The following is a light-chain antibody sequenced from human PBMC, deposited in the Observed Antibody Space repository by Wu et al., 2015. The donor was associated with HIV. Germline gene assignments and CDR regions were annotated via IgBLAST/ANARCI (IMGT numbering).Light chain of an antibody. CDR1: QSVSSSY. CDR3: QHYGTSPQVT. J-gene: IGKJ4*01. CDR2: GAS. Sequence: IVLTQSPGTLSLSPGERATLSCRASQSVSSSYLAWYQQKPGQAPRLLIYGASSRATGIPDRFSGSASGRDFTLTINRLETEDFAVYYCQHYGTSPQVTFGGGTKVEIK. V-gene: IGKV3-20*01.